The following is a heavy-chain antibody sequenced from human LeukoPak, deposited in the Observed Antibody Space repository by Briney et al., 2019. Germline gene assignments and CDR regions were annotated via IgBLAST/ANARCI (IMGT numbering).Heavy chain of an antibody. V-gene: IGHV4-30-2*01. CDR3: ASSGYSSSWQWY. D-gene: IGHD6-13*01. CDR2: IYHSGGT. CDR1: GGSISSGGYY. Sequence: SETLSLTCTVSGGSISSGGYYWSWIRQPPGKGLEWIGYIYHSGGTYYNPSLKSRVTISVDRSKNQFSLKLSSVTAADTAVYYCASSGYSSSWQWYWGQGTLVTVSS. J-gene: IGHJ4*02.